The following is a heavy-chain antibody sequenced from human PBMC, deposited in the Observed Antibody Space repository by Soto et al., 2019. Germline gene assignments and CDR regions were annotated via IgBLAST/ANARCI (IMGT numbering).Heavy chain of an antibody. J-gene: IGHJ4*02. Sequence: SETLSLTSTVSGGYISSGGYYWSWIRQHPGKGLEWIGYIYYSGSTYYNPSLKSRVTISVDTSKNQFSLKLSSVTAADTAVYYCARDAPARYCSSTSCSEFDYWGQGTLVTVSS. D-gene: IGHD2-2*01. CDR1: GGYISSGGYY. CDR3: ARDAPARYCSSTSCSEFDY. V-gene: IGHV4-31*03. CDR2: IYYSGST.